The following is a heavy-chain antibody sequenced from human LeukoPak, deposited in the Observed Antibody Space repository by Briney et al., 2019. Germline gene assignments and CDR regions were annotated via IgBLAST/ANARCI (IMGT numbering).Heavy chain of an antibody. CDR3: AKDRLWFGESRIAFDI. CDR1: GFTFSSYG. V-gene: IGHV3-30*18. Sequence: GGSLRLSCSASGFTFSSYGMHWVRQAPGKGLEWVAVISYDGSNKYYADSVKGRFTISRDNSKNTLCLQMNSLRAEDTAVYYCAKDRLWFGESRIAFDIWGQGTMVTVSS. D-gene: IGHD3-10*01. CDR2: ISYDGSNK. J-gene: IGHJ3*02.